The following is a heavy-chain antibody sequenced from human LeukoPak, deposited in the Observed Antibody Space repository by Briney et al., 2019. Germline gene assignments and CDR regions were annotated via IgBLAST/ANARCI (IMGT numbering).Heavy chain of an antibody. Sequence: GGPLRLSCAASGFTFSAYDMNWVRQAPGKGLKWLSYISSSSTTKYHADSVKGRFTISRDDTKNSLYLQMNSLRAEDTGVYYCARWNLGSDYWGQGTLVTVSS. CDR2: ISSSSTTK. D-gene: IGHD1-1*01. CDR1: GFTFSAYD. V-gene: IGHV3-48*04. J-gene: IGHJ4*02. CDR3: ARWNLGSDY.